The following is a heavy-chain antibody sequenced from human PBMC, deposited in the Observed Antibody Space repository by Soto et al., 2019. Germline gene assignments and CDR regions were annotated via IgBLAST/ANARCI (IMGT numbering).Heavy chain of an antibody. CDR2: IVVGSGNT. Sequence: SVKVSCKASGFTFTSSAVQWVRQARGQRLERIGWIVVGSGNTNYAQKFQERVTITRDMSTSTAYMELSSLRSEDTAVYYCAAEGVATTEGLDYWGQGTLVTVSS. J-gene: IGHJ4*02. D-gene: IGHD5-12*01. CDR3: AAEGVATTEGLDY. CDR1: GFTFTSSA. V-gene: IGHV1-58*01.